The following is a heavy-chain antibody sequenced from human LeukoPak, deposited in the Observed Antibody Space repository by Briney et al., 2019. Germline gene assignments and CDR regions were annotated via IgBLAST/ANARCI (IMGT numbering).Heavy chain of an antibody. D-gene: IGHD6-19*01. CDR1: GGSISSYY. CDR2: IYYSGST. V-gene: IGHV4-59*01. Sequence: PSETLSLTCTVSGGSISSYYWSWIRQPPGKGLEWIGYIYYSGSTYYNPSLKSRVTISVHTSKNQFSLKLSSVTAADTAVYYCARGLKDSGGWYAPMNFDYWGQGTLVTVSS. J-gene: IGHJ4*02. CDR3: ARGLKDSGGWYAPMNFDY.